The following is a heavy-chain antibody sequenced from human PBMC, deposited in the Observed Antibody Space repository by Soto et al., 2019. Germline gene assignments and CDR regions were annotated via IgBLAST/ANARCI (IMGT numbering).Heavy chain of an antibody. V-gene: IGHV1-69*01. CDR3: ARSDYYDSSGYYYRYFDY. CDR1: GGTFSSYA. J-gene: IGHJ4*02. Sequence: QVRLVQSGAEVKKPGSSVKVSCKASGGTFSSYAISWVRQAPGQGLKWMGGIIPIFGTANYAQKFQGRVTITADESTSTAYMELSSLRSEDTAVYYCARSDYYDSSGYYYRYFDYWGQGTLVTVSS. D-gene: IGHD3-22*01. CDR2: IIPIFGTA.